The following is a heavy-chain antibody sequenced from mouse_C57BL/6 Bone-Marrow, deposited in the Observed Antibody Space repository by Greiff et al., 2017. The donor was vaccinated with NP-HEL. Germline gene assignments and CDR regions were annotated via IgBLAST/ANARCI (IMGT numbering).Heavy chain of an antibody. D-gene: IGHD2-4*01. Sequence: QVQLQQSGAELVRPGSSVKLSCKASGYTFTSYWMHWVKQRPIQGLEWIGNIDPSDSETHYNQKFKDKATLTVDKSSSTAYMQLSSLTSEDSAVYYCARAGDYDWFAYWGQGTLVTVSA. CDR1: GYTFTSYW. CDR2: IDPSDSET. CDR3: ARAGDYDWFAY. J-gene: IGHJ3*01. V-gene: IGHV1-52*01.